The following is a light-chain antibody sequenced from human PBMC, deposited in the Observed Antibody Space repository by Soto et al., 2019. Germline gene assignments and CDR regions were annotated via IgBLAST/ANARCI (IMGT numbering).Light chain of an antibody. J-gene: IGLJ3*02. CDR1: SSHIGSTT. Sequence: QSVLTHPPSASGTPGQRVTIACPGSSSHIGSTTVKWYQQLPGTAPKLLIYSTNQRPSGVPVRFSGSKSGTSASLAISGLQSEDEAGYYCAAWDVGLNGVVFGGGAQVTVL. CDR3: AAWDVGLNGVV. V-gene: IGLV1-44*01. CDR2: STN.